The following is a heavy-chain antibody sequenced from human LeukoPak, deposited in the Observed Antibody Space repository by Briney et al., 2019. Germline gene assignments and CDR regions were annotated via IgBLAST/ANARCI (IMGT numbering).Heavy chain of an antibody. D-gene: IGHD3-9*01. CDR1: GGSISSYY. V-gene: IGHV4-59*01. CDR2: IYYSGST. CDR3: ARDRGYYDILTGYHPMWYFDY. Sequence: PSETLSLTCTVSGGSISSYYRSWIRQPPGKELEWIGYIYYSGSTNYNPSLKSRVTISVDTSKNQFSLKLSSVTAADTAVYYCARDRGYYDILTGYHPMWYFDYWGQGTLVTVSS. J-gene: IGHJ4*02.